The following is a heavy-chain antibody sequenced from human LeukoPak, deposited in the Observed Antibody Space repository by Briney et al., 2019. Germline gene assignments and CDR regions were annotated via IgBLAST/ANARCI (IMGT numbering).Heavy chain of an antibody. V-gene: IGHV1-8*01. D-gene: IGHD3-10*01. CDR3: ARKGGSYYYYYYMDV. Sequence: ASVKVSCKASGYTFTSYDINWVRQATGQGLEWMGWMNPNSGNTGYAQKFQGRVTMTRNTSISTAYMELSSLGSEDTAVYYCARKGGSYYYYYYMDVWGKGTTVTISS. CDR2: MNPNSGNT. J-gene: IGHJ6*03. CDR1: GYTFTSYD.